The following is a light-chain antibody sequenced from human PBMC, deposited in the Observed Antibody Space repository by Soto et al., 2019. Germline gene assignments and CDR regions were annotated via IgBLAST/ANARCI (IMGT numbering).Light chain of an antibody. J-gene: IGLJ3*02. CDR1: SSDVGNYEY. V-gene: IGLV2-8*01. CDR2: DVS. Sequence: QSALTQSPSASGSPGQSVTISCTGTSSDVGNYEYVSWYQQHPGKAPKLMIYDVSKRPSGVPDRFSGSKSGNTASLTVAGLQDEDEADYYCSSYAGSNLWVFGGGTKLTVL. CDR3: SSYAGSNLWV.